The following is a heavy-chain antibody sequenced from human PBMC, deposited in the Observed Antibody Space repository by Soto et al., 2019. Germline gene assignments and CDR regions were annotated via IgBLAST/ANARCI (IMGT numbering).Heavy chain of an antibody. CDR1: GGSISSSSYF. CDR3: AREGDVPYYYYGMDV. Sequence: SETLSLTCTVSGGSISSSSYFWGWIRQPPGKGLEWIGSIYYSESTYYNPSLKSRVATSVDTSKNQFSLKLSSVTAADTAVYYCAREGDVPYYYYGMDVWAQGTTVTVSS. D-gene: IGHD2-21*02. J-gene: IGHJ6*02. CDR2: IYYSEST. V-gene: IGHV4-39*02.